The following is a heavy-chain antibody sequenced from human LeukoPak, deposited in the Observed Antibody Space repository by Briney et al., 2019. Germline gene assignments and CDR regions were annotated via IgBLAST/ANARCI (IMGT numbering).Heavy chain of an antibody. CDR1: GGTFSSYA. D-gene: IGHD2-2*02. J-gene: IGHJ5*02. V-gene: IGHV1-69*05. CDR3: ANQLLYGIARWFDP. CDR2: IIPIFGTA. Sequence: GASVKVSCKASGGTFSSYAISWVRQAPGQGLEWMGGIIPIFGTANYAQKFQGRVTITTDESTSTAYTELSSLRSEDTAVYYCANQLLYGIARWFDPWGQGTLVTVSS.